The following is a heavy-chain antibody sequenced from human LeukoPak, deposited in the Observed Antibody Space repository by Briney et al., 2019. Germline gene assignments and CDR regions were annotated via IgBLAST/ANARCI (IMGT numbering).Heavy chain of an antibody. CDR1: GGSISSGGYY. V-gene: IGHV4-31*03. CDR3: ARGVARGANWFDP. CDR2: IYYSGNT. J-gene: IGHJ5*02. Sequence: SQTLSLTCTVSGGSISSGGYYWSWIRQHPGKGLEWIGYIYYSGNTYYNPSLKSRVTISVDTSKNQFSLKLSSVTAADTAVYYCARGVARGANWFDPWGQGTLVTVSS. D-gene: IGHD2-15*01.